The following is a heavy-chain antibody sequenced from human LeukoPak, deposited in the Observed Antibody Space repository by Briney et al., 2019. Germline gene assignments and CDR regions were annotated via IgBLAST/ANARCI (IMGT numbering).Heavy chain of an antibody. V-gene: IGHV1-2*02. Sequence: GASVEVSCKTSGHTFSGYYIHWARQAPGQGLEWMGWINPNSGGTNYAQKFQGRVTMTRDTSINTAYMELISLTSDDTAVFYCASNMGRFDYFDYWGQGTLVTVSS. J-gene: IGHJ4*02. CDR1: GHTFSGYY. D-gene: IGHD3-10*01. CDR3: ASNMGRFDYFDY. CDR2: INPNSGGT.